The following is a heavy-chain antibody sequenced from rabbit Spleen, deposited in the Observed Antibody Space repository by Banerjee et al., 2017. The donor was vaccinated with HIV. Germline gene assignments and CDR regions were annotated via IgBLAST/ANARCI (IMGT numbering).Heavy chain of an antibody. CDR1: GFSFSSSDY. CDR2: IAGSSSDFT. CDR3: ARDLAGYVGFGYISYLDL. J-gene: IGHJ6*01. Sequence: QSLEESGGDLVKPGASLTLSCKASGFSFSSSDYICWVRQAPGKGLEWISCIAGSSSDFTYSATWAKGRFTRSKTSSTTVTLQMTSLTVADTATYFCARDLAGYVGFGYISYLDLWGPGTLVTVS. D-gene: IGHD4-2*01. V-gene: IGHV1S40*01.